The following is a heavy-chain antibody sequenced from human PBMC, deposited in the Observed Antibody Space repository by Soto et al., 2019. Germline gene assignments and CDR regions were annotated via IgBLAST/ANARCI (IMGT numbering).Heavy chain of an antibody. Sequence: GGSLRLSCAASGFTFSSYAMHWVRQAPGKGLEWVAVISYGGSNKYYADSVKGRFTISRDNSKNTLYLQMNSLRAEDTAVYYCASPTKNYYGMDVWGQGTTVTVSS. CDR3: ASPTKNYYGMDV. CDR1: GFTFSSYA. V-gene: IGHV3-30-3*01. CDR2: ISYGGSNK. J-gene: IGHJ6*02.